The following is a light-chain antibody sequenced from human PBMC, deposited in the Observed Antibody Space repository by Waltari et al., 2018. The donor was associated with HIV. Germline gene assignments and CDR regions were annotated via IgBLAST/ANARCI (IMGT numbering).Light chain of an antibody. CDR2: EVS. J-gene: IGLJ3*02. CDR3: SSYAGSNNLV. CDR1: SSDVGGYNY. Sequence: QSALPQPPSASGSPGQTVTLSCTATSSDVGGYNYVSWDPKHPGKAPKLMIYEVSKRPSGVPDRFSGSKSGNAASLTVSGRQSENEADYYCSSYAGSNNLVFGGGTKLTVL. V-gene: IGLV2-8*01.